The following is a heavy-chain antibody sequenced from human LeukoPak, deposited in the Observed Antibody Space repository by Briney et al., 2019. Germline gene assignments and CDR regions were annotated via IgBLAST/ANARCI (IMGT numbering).Heavy chain of an antibody. J-gene: IGHJ4*02. D-gene: IGHD6-19*01. CDR3: AREYSSGWYGKALDY. CDR1: GFTFSSYW. CDR2: IKQDGSEK. V-gene: IGHV3-7*01. Sequence: GGSLRLSCAASGFTFSSYWMSWVRQAPGKGLEWVANIKQDGSEKYYVDSVKGRFTISRDNAKNSLYLQMNSLRAEDTAVYYCAREYSSGWYGKALDYWGRGTLVTVSS.